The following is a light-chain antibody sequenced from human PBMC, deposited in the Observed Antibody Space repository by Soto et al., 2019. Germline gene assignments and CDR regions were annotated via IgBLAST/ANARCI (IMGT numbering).Light chain of an antibody. V-gene: IGKV3-15*01. CDR2: GAS. Sequence: EVVMTQSPATLSASPGERVILSCRASQNIGSNLAWYQQRPGQAPRLLMYGASTRATETPARFSGSGSATDFTLTISSLQSEDFAVYYCQQYNNWPPYTVGQGTKVDSK. J-gene: IGKJ2*01. CDR1: QNIGSN. CDR3: QQYNNWPPYT.